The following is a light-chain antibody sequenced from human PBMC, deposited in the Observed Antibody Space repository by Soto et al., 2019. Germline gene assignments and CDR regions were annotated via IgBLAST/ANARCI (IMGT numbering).Light chain of an antibody. J-gene: IGLJ3*02. V-gene: IGLV1-40*01. CDR2: ANS. CDR3: QYFDFSLSWV. Sequence: QSVLTQPPSVSGAPGQRVTISCTGSSSNIGAPYNVHWYQKHPGTAPKLLIHANSNRPSGVPDRFSGSKSGTSASLAITGLQAEDEAYYYCQYFDFSLSWVFGGGTKLTVL. CDR1: SSNIGAPYN.